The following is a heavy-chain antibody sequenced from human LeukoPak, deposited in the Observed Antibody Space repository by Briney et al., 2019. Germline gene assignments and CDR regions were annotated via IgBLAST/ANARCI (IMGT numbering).Heavy chain of an antibody. J-gene: IGHJ4*02. V-gene: IGHV4-59*11. CDR1: GGSIRSHY. CDR3: ARGLPSIAARGCYFDY. CDR2: IYYSGST. Sequence: SETLSLTCTVSGGSIRSHYWSWIRQPPGKGLEWIGYIYYSGSTNYNPSLKSRVTISVDTSKNQFSLKLSSVTAADTAVYYCARGLPSIAARGCYFDYWGQGTLVTVSS. D-gene: IGHD6-6*01.